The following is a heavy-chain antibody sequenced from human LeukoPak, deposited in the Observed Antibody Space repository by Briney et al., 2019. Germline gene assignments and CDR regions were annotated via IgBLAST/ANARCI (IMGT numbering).Heavy chain of an antibody. CDR3: ARLSLDHFDY. CDR1: GYSFTSYW. J-gene: IGHJ4*02. CDR2: IYPGDSGT. V-gene: IGHV5-51*01. Sequence: GESLKISCKGSGYSFTSYWIGWVRQMPGEGLEWMGIIYPGDSGTRYSPSFQGQVTISADKSISIAYLQWSSLKASDTAMFYCARLSLDHFDYWGQGTLVTVSS.